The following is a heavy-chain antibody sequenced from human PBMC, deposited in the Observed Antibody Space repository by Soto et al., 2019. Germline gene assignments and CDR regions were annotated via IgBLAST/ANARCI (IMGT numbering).Heavy chain of an antibody. CDR1: GFTFSSYS. CDR3: ARDSGYSYGPFDY. CDR2: ISSSSSTI. J-gene: IGHJ4*02. V-gene: IGHV3-48*01. D-gene: IGHD5-18*01. Sequence: EVQLVESGGGLVQPGGSLRLSCAASGFTFSSYSRNWVRQAPGKGLEWVSYISSSSSTIYYADSVKGRFTISRDNAKNSLYLQMNSLRAEDTAVYYCARDSGYSYGPFDYWGQGTLVTVSS.